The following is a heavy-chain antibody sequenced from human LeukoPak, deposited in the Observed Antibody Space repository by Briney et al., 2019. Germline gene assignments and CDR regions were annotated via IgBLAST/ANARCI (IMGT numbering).Heavy chain of an antibody. CDR2: IIPIFGTA. D-gene: IGHD1-26*01. Sequence: SVKVSCKASGGTFSSYAISWVRQAPGQGLEWMGGIIPIFGTANYAQKFQGGVTITADESTSTAYMELSSLRSEDTAVYYCANSGRNDAFDIWGQGTMVTVSS. CDR3: ANSGRNDAFDI. V-gene: IGHV1-69*01. CDR1: GGTFSSYA. J-gene: IGHJ3*02.